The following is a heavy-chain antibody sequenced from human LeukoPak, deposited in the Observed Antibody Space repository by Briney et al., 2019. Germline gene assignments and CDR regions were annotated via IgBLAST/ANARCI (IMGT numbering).Heavy chain of an antibody. CDR1: GGSISSYY. J-gene: IGHJ4*02. CDR2: IYTSGST. CDR3: ASHLYFVVACNREFAY. Sequence: SETLSLTCTVSGGSISSYYWSWTRQPAGKGLEWIGRIYTSGSTNYNPSLKSRVTMSVDTSKNQFSLKLSSVTAADTAVYYCASHLYFVVACNREFAYWGQETLLTVS. D-gene: IGHD2-21*01. V-gene: IGHV4-4*07.